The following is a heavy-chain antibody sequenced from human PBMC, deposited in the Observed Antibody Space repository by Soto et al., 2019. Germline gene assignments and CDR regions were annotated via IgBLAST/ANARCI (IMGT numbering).Heavy chain of an antibody. V-gene: IGHV3-43*01. CDR2: ISWDGGST. Sequence: EVQLVESGGVVVQPGGSLRLSCAASGFTFDDYTMHWVRQAPGKGLEWVSLISWDGGSTYYADSVKGRFTISRDNSKNSLYLQMNSLRTEDTALYYCASAGGGSWYYFDYWGQGTLVNVSS. D-gene: IGHD2-15*01. CDR1: GFTFDDYT. J-gene: IGHJ4*02. CDR3: ASAGGGSWYYFDY.